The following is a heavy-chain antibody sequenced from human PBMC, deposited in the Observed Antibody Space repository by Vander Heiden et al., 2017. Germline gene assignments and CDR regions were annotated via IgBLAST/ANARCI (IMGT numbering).Heavy chain of an antibody. Sequence: QVRLVQSGAEVKKPGASVKVSCKPSGYTFTSYDINWVRQATGQGREWMGWMNPNSDNTGYAQKFQGRVTMTRNTSISTAYMELTSLRSEDTAVYYCARGGWSGYYGGYYYGMDVWGQGTTVTVSS. V-gene: IGHV1-8*01. CDR3: ARGGWSGYYGGYYYGMDV. CDR1: GYTFTSYD. D-gene: IGHD3-3*01. CDR2: MNPNSDNT. J-gene: IGHJ6*01.